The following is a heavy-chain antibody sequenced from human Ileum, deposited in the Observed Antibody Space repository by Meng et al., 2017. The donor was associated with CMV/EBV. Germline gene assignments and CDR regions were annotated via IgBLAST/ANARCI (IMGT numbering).Heavy chain of an antibody. D-gene: IGHD3-10*01. Sequence: GCVSGYYGSWVRRTPGKGMEGIGEINNSGSTNYNQTLKSRVTISVDTSKNQFSLKLSSVTAADTAVYYCARGVTMVRGVIRGLSLDPWGQGTLVTVSS. J-gene: IGHJ5*02. CDR2: INNSGST. CDR3: ARGVTMVRGVIRGLSLDP. V-gene: IGHV4-34*01. CDR1: GCVSGYY.